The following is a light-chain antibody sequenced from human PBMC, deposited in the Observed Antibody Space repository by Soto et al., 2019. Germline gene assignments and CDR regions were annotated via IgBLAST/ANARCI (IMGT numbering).Light chain of an antibody. CDR2: GAS. V-gene: IGKV3-15*01. Sequence: EIVMAQSQATLSVSPGERATLSCRASQSVSGNLAWYQQKPGQAPRLLIYGASTRATGIPARFSGSGSGTEFTHTSSSLQSEAFEVYYFQQYNNWPPAFGQGTKVEIK. CDR3: QQYNNWPPA. J-gene: IGKJ1*01. CDR1: QSVSGN.